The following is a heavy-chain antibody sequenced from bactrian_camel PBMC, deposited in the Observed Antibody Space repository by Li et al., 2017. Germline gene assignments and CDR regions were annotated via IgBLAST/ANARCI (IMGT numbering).Heavy chain of an antibody. Sequence: HVQLVESGGGSVQAGGSLRLSCVVSGSDPNTARMAWFRQPPGRAPAEREGIAAIRKSGGETWYHDSVKGRFSISLDTAKNTVFLQVNSLKPEDTATYYCAAQFLEASCAVVHAIDNWGQGTQVTVS. CDR2: IRKSGGET. J-gene: IGHJ4*01. CDR3: AAQFLEASCAVVHAIDN. V-gene: IGHV3-3*01. D-gene: IGHD2*01. CDR1: GSDPNTAR.